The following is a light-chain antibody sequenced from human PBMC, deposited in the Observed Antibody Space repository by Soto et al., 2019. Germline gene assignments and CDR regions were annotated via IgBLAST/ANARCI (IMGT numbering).Light chain of an antibody. Sequence: EIVMTQSPVTLSVSPGERATLSCRASQSVRSNIAWYQQKPGQVPRLLIYGASTRATGIPARFSGSGSGTEFTLTISSLQSEDFAVYYCQHYNHWPPWTFGQGTKVEVK. V-gene: IGKV3-15*01. CDR3: QHYNHWPPWT. J-gene: IGKJ1*01. CDR2: GAS. CDR1: QSVRSN.